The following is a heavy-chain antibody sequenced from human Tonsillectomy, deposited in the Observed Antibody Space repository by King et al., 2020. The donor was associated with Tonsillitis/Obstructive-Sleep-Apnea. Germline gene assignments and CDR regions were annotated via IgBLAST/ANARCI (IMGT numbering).Heavy chain of an antibody. J-gene: IGHJ4*02. D-gene: IGHD3-16*01. Sequence: TLQESGPTLVKPTQTLTLTCTFSGFSLSTSAVGVGWIRQPPGKALEWLALIYWDEDKRYSPALKSRLTITKDTSKNQVVLTMTNMDPVDTATYYCAHSSGVITFGGVAFFDYWGQGTLVTVSS. CDR2: IYWDEDK. CDR3: AHSSGVITFGGVAFFDY. V-gene: IGHV2-5*02. CDR1: GFSLSTSAVG.